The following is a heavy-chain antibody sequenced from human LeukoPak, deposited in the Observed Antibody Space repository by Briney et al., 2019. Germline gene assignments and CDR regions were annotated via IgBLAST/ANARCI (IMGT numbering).Heavy chain of an antibody. Sequence: PGGSLRLSCAASGFTFISYWLTWVRQAPGKGLEWVANIKQDGSEKYYVDSVKGRFTISRDNAKNSLYLQMNSLRAEDTAVYYCARRGLRENWFDPWGQGTLVTVSS. D-gene: IGHD3-10*01. CDR2: IKQDGSEK. CDR3: ARRGLRENWFDP. V-gene: IGHV3-7*01. J-gene: IGHJ5*02. CDR1: GFTFISYW.